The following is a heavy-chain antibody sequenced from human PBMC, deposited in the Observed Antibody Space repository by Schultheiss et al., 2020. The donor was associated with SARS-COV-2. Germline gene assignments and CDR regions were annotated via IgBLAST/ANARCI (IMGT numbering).Heavy chain of an antibody. Sequence: GGSLRLSCAASGFTFSSYSMNWVRQAPGKGLEWVSSISSSSSYIYYADSVKGRFTISRDNAKNSLYLQMNSLRAEDTAVYYCARDTTVVTGWYYGMDVWGQGTTVTVSS. J-gene: IGHJ6*02. CDR3: ARDTTVVTGWYYGMDV. V-gene: IGHV3-21*01. CDR2: ISSSSSYI. D-gene: IGHD4-23*01. CDR1: GFTFSSYS.